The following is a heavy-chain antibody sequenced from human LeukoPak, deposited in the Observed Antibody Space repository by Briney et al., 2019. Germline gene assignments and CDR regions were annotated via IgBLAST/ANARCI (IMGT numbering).Heavy chain of an antibody. Sequence: GGSLRLSCAASGFSFSNNGIHWVRQAPGKGLEWVAFIQSNGNPKYYADSVRGRFTISRDNSKKTCYLQMDSLRVEDTAVYYCAREASTEIIGGMDVRGQGTTVTVTS. CDR1: GFSFSNNG. J-gene: IGHJ6*02. CDR2: IQSNGNPK. D-gene: IGHD2-8*02. CDR3: AREASTEIIGGMDV. V-gene: IGHV3-30*02.